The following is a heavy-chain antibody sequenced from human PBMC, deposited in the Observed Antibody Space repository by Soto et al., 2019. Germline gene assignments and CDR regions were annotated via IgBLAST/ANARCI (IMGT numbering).Heavy chain of an antibody. J-gene: IGHJ6*02. CDR2: INPNSGGT. CDR1: GYTFTGYY. D-gene: IGHD2-2*01. CDR3: ARDIVVVPAAHPSAPNYYYYYGMDV. V-gene: IGHV1-2*04. Sequence: GASVKVSCKASGYTFTGYYMHWVRQAPGQGLEWMGGINPNSGGTNYAQKFQGWVTLTRDTSISTAYMELSRLRSDDTDVYYCARDIVVVPAAHPSAPNYYYYYGMDVWGQGTTVTVSS.